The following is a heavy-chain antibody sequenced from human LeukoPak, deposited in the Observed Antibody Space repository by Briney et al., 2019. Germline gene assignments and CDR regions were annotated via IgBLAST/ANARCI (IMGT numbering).Heavy chain of an antibody. V-gene: IGHV3-23*01. CDR2: ISYSGGSS. CDR1: GFTFNTYG. J-gene: IGHJ4*02. D-gene: IGHD6-13*01. Sequence: GGSLRLSCAASGFTFNTYGMIWVRQALGKGLEWVSGISYSGGSSYYADSVKGRFTISRDNSKNTLYLQMSSLRAEDTAVYYCANDLRYTTSSARKNYFDYWGQGTLVTVSS. CDR3: ANDLRYTTSSARKNYFDY.